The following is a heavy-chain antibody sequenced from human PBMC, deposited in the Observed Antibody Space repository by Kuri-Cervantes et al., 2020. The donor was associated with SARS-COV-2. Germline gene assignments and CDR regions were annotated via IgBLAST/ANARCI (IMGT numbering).Heavy chain of an antibody. Sequence: GGSLRLSCAASGFTFSSYWMNWVRQAPGKGLEWVGNIEEDGSEKNYVDSVKGRFTISRDNAKNSLYLRMNSLRAEDTAVYYCARDFDDLYYYYYMDVWGKGTTVTVSS. J-gene: IGHJ6*03. D-gene: IGHD3-3*01. V-gene: IGHV3-7*01. CDR1: GFTFSSYW. CDR3: ARDFDDLYYYYYMDV. CDR2: IEEDGSEK.